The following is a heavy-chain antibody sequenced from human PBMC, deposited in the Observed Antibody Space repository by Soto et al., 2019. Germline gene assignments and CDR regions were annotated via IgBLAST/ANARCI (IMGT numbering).Heavy chain of an antibody. V-gene: IGHV4-59*08. Sequence: QVQLQESGPGLVRPSETLSLTCTVSGGSISNSYWSWIRQSPEKGLEWIGYIYSSGSTNYNPSLNSRVTISVDTSKNQFAVKLSSLSAADTAVYYCARHSRTFLYGSGPRDVWGQGTTVTVS. CDR3: ARHSRTFLYGSGPRDV. D-gene: IGHD3-10*01. CDR1: GGSISNSY. CDR2: IYSSGST. J-gene: IGHJ6*02.